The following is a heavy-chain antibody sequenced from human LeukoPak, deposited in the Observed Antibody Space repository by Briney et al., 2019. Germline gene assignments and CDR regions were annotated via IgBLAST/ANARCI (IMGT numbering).Heavy chain of an antibody. CDR1: GYTFTSYG. CDR2: ISAYNGNT. V-gene: IGHV1-18*01. J-gene: IGHJ6*02. Sequence: ASVKVSCKASGYTFTSYGISWARQAPGQGLEWMGWISAYNGNTNYAQKLQGRVTMTTDTSTSTAYMELRSLRSDDTAVYYCARDLQLWSFYYGMDVWGQGTTVTVSS. D-gene: IGHD5-18*01. CDR3: ARDLQLWSFYYGMDV.